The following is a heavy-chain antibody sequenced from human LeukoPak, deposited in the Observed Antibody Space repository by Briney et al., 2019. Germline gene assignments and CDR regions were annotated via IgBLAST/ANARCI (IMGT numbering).Heavy chain of an antibody. CDR3: ARGWRYYGPGSYCWFDP. J-gene: IGHJ5*02. CDR1: GGSFSGYY. V-gene: IGHV4-34*01. Sequence: SETLSLTCAVYGGSFSGYYWSWIRQPPGKGLEWIGEINHSGSTNYNPSLKSRVTISVDTSKNQFSLKLSSVTAADTAVYYCARGWRYYGPGSYCWFDPWGQGTLVTVSS. CDR2: INHSGST. D-gene: IGHD3-10*01.